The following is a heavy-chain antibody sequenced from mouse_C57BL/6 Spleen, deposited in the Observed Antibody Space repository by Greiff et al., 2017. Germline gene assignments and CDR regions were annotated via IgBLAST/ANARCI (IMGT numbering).Heavy chain of an antibody. CDR1: GYTFTSYD. CDR2: IYPRDGST. D-gene: IGHD2-1*01. CDR3: ARWELRENWYFDV. Sequence: VQLQQSGPELVKPGASVKLSCKASGYTFTSYDINWVKQRPGQGLEWIGWIYPRDGSTKYNEKFKGKATLTVDTSSSTAYMELHSLTSEDSAVYFCARWELRENWYFDVWGTGTTVTVSS. V-gene: IGHV1-85*01. J-gene: IGHJ1*03.